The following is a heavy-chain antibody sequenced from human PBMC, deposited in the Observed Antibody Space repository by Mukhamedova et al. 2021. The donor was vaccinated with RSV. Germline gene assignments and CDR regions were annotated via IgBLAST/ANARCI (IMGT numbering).Heavy chain of an antibody. CDR2: IWYDGSNK. CDR3: AKGAVVVPAAMDYYG. V-gene: IGHV3-33*06. D-gene: IGHD2-2*01. J-gene: IGHJ6*01. CDR1: TFSSYG. Sequence: TFSSYGMHWVRQAPSKGLEWVAVIWYDGSNKYYADSVKGRFTISRDNSKNTLYLQMNSLRAEDTAMYYCAKGAVVVPAAMDYYG.